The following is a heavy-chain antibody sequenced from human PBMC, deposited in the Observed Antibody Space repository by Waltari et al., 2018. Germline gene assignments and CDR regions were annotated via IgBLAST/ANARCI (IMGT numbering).Heavy chain of an antibody. CDR3: ARDRGRRLYLDT. V-gene: IGHV4-4*02. D-gene: IGHD2-15*01. Sequence: QLQLQESGPGLVKPSGTLSLICAVSGDSMSNNWWSWVRQSPGKGLEWIGQVLGSGRTNYNPSFASRVTISLDTSTYQFALKMTSATAADTALYYCARDRGRRLYLDTWGPGTLVTVSP. J-gene: IGHJ4*02. CDR2: VLGSGRT. CDR1: GDSMSNNW.